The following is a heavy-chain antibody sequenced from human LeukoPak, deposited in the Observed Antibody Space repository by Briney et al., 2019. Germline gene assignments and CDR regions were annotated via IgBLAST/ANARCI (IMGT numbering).Heavy chain of an antibody. CDR1: GGSISSGSYY. J-gene: IGHJ5*02. CDR3: ARGLVVRWATADWFDP. Sequence: SQTLFLTCTVSGGSISSGSYYWSWIRQPAGKGLEWIGRIYTSGSTNYNPSLKSRVTISVDTSKNQFSLKLSSVTAADTAVYYCARGLVVRWATADWFDPWGQGTLVTVSS. CDR2: IYTSGST. V-gene: IGHV4-61*02. D-gene: IGHD3-10*01.